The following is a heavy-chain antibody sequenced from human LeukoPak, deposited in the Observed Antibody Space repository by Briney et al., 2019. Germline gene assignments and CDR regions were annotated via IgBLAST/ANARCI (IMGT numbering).Heavy chain of an antibody. D-gene: IGHD2-15*01. J-gene: IGHJ5*02. Sequence: GGSLRLSCAASGFTFKNYWMHWVRQAPGKGPVWVSRINDDGSSTSYADSVKGRFTISRDDAKNTLYLQMNSLRAEDTAVYFCVRGGASTWSWGQGTLVTVSS. CDR3: VRGGASTWS. CDR2: INDDGSST. CDR1: GFTFKNYW. V-gene: IGHV3-74*01.